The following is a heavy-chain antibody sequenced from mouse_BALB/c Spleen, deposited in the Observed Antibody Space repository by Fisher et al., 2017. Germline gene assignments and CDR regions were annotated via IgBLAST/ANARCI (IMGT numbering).Heavy chain of an antibody. Sequence: KFKGKAILTVDKSSSTAYMELARLTSEDSAIYYCARRGAYYDSSYAMDYWGQGTSVTVSS. D-gene: IGHD2-4*01. V-gene: IGHV1S137*01. CDR3: ARRGAYYDSSYAMDY. J-gene: IGHJ4*01.